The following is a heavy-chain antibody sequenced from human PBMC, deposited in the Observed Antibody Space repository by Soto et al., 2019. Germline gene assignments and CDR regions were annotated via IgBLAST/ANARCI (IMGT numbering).Heavy chain of an antibody. D-gene: IGHD6-6*01. J-gene: IGHJ4*02. CDR2: ISGSGSST. V-gene: IGHV3-23*01. Sequence: GGSLRLSCGASAFTFSSYAMSWVRQAPGKGLEWVSAISGSGSSTYYADAVKGRFTITRDNYENTLNLQMNSLRAEDTAVYHCANLAARAPFDYWGQGTLVTVSS. CDR3: ANLAARAPFDY. CDR1: AFTFSSYA.